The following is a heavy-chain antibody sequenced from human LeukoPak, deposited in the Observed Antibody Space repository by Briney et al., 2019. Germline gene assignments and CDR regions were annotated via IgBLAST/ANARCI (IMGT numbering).Heavy chain of an antibody. CDR2: ISSSGSTI. V-gene: IGHV3-11*04. Sequence: GGSLRLSCAASGFTFSDYYMSWIRQAPGKGLEWVSYISSSGSTIYYADSVKGRFTISRDNAKNSLYLQMNSLRAEDTAVYYCAREGYYSSYYYYYMDVWGKGTTVTVSS. CDR3: AREGYYSSYYYYYMDV. J-gene: IGHJ6*03. D-gene: IGHD2-21*01. CDR1: GFTFSDYY.